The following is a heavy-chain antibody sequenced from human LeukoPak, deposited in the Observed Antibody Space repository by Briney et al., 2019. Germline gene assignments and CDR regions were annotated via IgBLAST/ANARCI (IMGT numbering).Heavy chain of an antibody. Sequence: SETLSLTCAVYGGSFSGYYWSWIRQPPGKGLEWIGEINHSGSTNYNPSLKSRVTISVDTSKNQFSLKLSSVTAADTAVYYCARLTRVGWYFDLWGRGTPVTASS. J-gene: IGHJ2*01. CDR3: ARLTRVGWYFDL. CDR2: INHSGST. V-gene: IGHV4-34*01. D-gene: IGHD3-10*01. CDR1: GGSFSGYY.